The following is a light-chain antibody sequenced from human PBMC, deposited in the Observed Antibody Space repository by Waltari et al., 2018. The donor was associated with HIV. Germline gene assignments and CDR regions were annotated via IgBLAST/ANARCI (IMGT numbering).Light chain of an antibody. CDR2: DDN. CDR1: TSNIGRRS. J-gene: IGLJ3*02. CDR3: VTWDHSLGAVV. Sequence: QSVLTQPPSVSAAPGQKVTISCFGSTSNIGRRSVSWYQRLPGTAPKLLIYDDNERPSGIPDRFSASRSGTSATLGIAGLQTGDEADHYCVTWDHSLGAVVFGGGTKLTVL. V-gene: IGLV1-51*01.